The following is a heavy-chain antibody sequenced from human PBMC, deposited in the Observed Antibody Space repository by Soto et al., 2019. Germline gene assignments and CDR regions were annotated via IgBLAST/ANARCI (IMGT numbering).Heavy chain of an antibody. CDR2: ISSSGSTI. J-gene: IGHJ5*02. CDR1: GFTFSDYY. CDR3: ARDDGRNDFWSGYYDWNWFDP. Sequence: PGESLKISCAASGFTFSDYYMSWIRQAPGKGLEWVSYISSSGSTIYYADSVKGRFTISRDNAKNSLYLQMNSLRAEDTAVYYCARDDGRNDFWSGYYDWNWFDPWGQGTLVTVSS. V-gene: IGHV3-11*01. D-gene: IGHD3-3*01.